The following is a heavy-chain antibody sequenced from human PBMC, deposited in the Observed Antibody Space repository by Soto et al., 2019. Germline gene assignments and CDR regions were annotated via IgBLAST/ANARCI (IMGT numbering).Heavy chain of an antibody. CDR3: ARDLSGTGLDI. D-gene: IGHD1-26*01. V-gene: IGHV4-4*07. J-gene: IGHJ6*02. Sequence: QLQLHESGPGLVKPSETLSLTCNAAGDSIGRFYGSWIRQSAGKGLEWIGRVYSTGGVTYNPALKGRVTISLDRSKDHVSLEMTSVTAADTAVYFCARDLSGTGLDIWGRGTRASVSS. CDR2: VYSTGGV. CDR1: GDSIGRFY.